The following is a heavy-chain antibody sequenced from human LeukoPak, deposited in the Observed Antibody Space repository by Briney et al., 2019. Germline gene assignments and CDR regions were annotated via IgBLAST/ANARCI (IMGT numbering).Heavy chain of an antibody. V-gene: IGHV4-59*01. J-gene: IGHJ4*02. Sequence: SETLSLTCTVSGGSISSYYWSWIRQPPGKGLEWIGYIYYSGSTNYNPSLKSRVTISVDTSKNQFSLKLSSVTAADTAVYYCHHQRGMAAAGFFDYWGQGTLVTASS. CDR3: HHQRGMAAAGFFDY. D-gene: IGHD6-13*01. CDR1: GGSISSYY. CDR2: IYYSGST.